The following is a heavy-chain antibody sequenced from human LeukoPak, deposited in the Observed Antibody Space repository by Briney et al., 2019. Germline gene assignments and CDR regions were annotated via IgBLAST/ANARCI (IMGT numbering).Heavy chain of an antibody. CDR3: ARDQGPEYSSSWYDY. V-gene: IGHV1-69*04. J-gene: IGHJ4*02. Sequence: SVKVSCKASGGTFSSYAISRVRQAPGQGLEWMGRIIPIFGIANYAQKLQGRVTITADKSTSTAYMELSSLRSEDTAVYYCARDQGPEYSSSWYDYWGQGTLVTVSS. D-gene: IGHD6-13*01. CDR1: GGTFSSYA. CDR2: IIPIFGIA.